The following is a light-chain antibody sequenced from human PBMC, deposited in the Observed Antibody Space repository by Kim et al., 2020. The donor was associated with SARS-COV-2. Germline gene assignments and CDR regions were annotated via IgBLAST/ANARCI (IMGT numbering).Light chain of an antibody. V-gene: IGLV1-47*02. CDR2: SNN. CDR3: AAWDDSLSGHVV. CDR1: SSNIGSNY. J-gene: IGLJ2*01. Sequence: QSVLTQPPSASGTPGQRVTISCSGSSSNIGSNYVYWYQQLPGTAPKLLIYSNNQRPSGVPDRFSGSKSGTSASLAISGLRSEDEADYYCAAWDDSLSGHVVFGGGTQLTV.